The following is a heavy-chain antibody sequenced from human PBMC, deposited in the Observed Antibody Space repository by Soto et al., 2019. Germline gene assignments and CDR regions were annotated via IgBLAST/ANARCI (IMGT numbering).Heavy chain of an antibody. J-gene: IGHJ6*02. CDR1: GYTFTSYY. CDR3: ARVYCGGDCYSALYYYYGMDV. CDR2: INPSGGST. Sequence: ASVKVSCKASGYTFTSYYMHWVRQAPGQGLEWMGIINPSGGSTSYAQKFQGRVTMTRDTSTSTVYMELSSLRSEDTAVYYCARVYCGGDCYSALYYYYGMDVWGQGTTVTVS. D-gene: IGHD2-21*02. V-gene: IGHV1-46*01.